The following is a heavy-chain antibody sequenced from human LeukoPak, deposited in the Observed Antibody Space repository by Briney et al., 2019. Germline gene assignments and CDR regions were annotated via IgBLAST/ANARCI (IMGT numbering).Heavy chain of an antibody. CDR2: IYYSGST. CDR1: GGSISSGSYY. J-gene: IGHJ5*02. D-gene: IGHD3-3*01. V-gene: IGHV4-39*07. Sequence: SETLSLTCTVSGGSISSGSYYWGWIRQPPGKGLEWIGNIYYSGSTYYNPSLKSRVTISVDTSKNQFSLKLSSVTAADTAVYYCARKRITIFGVVTNWFDPWGQGTLVTVSS. CDR3: ARKRITIFGVVTNWFDP.